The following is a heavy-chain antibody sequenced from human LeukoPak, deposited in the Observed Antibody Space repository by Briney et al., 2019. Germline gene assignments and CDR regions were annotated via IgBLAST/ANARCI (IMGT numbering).Heavy chain of an antibody. Sequence: GGSLRLSCAASGFTFSSYSMNWVRQAPGKGLEWVSSISSSSSYIYYADSVKGRLTISRDNAKNSLYLQMNSLRAKDTAVYYCARGSSFRDYWGQGTLVTVSS. CDR1: GFTFSSYS. J-gene: IGHJ4*02. V-gene: IGHV3-21*01. CDR3: ARGSSFRDY. CDR2: ISSSSSYI.